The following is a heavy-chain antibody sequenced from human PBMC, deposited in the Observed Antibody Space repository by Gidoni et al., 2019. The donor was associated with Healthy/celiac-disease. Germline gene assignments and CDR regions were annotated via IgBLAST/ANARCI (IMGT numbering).Heavy chain of an antibody. CDR3: ARVRVVVVAALFYYYYGMDV. D-gene: IGHD2-15*01. CDR2: INHSGST. CDR1: GGSFSGYY. J-gene: IGHJ6*02. V-gene: IGHV4-34*01. Sequence: QVQLQQWGAGLLKPSETLSLTCAVYGGSFSGYYWSWIRQPPGKGLEWIGEINHSGSTNYNPSLKSRVTISVDTSKNQFSLKLSSVTAADTAVYYCARVRVVVVAALFYYYYGMDVWGQGTTVTVSS.